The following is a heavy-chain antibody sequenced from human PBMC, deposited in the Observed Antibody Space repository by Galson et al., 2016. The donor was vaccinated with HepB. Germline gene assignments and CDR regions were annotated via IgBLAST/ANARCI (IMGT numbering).Heavy chain of an antibody. D-gene: IGHD2-2*01. CDR1: GISFSTYW. CDR2: INKDGSEK. Sequence: SLRLSCAASGISFSTYWMNWVRLAPGKGLQWVATINKDGSEKYYVDSVKGRFSISRADANNSVYLEMSSLRAEDTAVYYCARGDCSSSTCYVIWFDPWGQGTLATVSS. CDR3: ARGDCSSSTCYVIWFDP. V-gene: IGHV3-7*01. J-gene: IGHJ5*02.